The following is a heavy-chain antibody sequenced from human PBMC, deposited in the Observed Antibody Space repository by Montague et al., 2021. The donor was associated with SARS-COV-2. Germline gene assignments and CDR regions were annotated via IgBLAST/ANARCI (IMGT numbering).Heavy chain of an antibody. J-gene: IGHJ4*02. V-gene: IGHV4-4*02. CDR3: ASHPVFQQLYS. CDR2: IHHTGIT. CDR1: GAWDTGIDW. D-gene: IGHD6-13*01. Sequence: SETLSLTCAGSGAWDTGIDWWSWVRQPPGRGLEWIAEIHHTGITNFNPSLRSRVSISLDTSKNQFSLTLNSVIAADTATYFCASHPVFQQLYSWGQGTLVSVSS.